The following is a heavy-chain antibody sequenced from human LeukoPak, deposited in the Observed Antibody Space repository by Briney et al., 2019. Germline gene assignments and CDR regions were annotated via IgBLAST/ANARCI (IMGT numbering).Heavy chain of an antibody. J-gene: IGHJ4*02. V-gene: IGHV3-74*01. Sequence: GGSLRLSCTASGFSFSGHWMHWARQLPGKGLVWVSRISPTGSTTSYADSVKGRFTVSRDNAKNTLYLPVNNLRAEDTAVYYCARGPNSNWSGLDFWGQGTLLTVSS. CDR3: ARGPNSNWSGLDF. D-gene: IGHD6-6*01. CDR2: ISPTGSTT. CDR1: GFSFSGHW.